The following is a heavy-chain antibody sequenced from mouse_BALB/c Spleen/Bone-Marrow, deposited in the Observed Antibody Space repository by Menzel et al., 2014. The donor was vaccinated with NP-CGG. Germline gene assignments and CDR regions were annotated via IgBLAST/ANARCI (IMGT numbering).Heavy chain of an antibody. CDR3: TRGGNWDDFDY. J-gene: IGHJ2*01. Sequence: EVHLVESGGGLVQPGGSRKPSCAASGFTFRSFGMHWVRQAPEKGLEWVAYISSDSSAVYYADTVKGRFTISRDNPKNTLFLQMTSLRSEDTAMHYCTRGGNWDDFDYWGQGTTLTVSS. D-gene: IGHD4-1*01. V-gene: IGHV5-17*02. CDR1: GFTFRSFG. CDR2: ISSDSSAV.